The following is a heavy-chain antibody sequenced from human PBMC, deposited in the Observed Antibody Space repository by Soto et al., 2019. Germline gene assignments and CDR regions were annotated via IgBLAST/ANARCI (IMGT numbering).Heavy chain of an antibody. J-gene: IGHJ6*02. D-gene: IGHD2-21*02. CDR3: IQSRCGGDCLQSYASHYYYGMDV. CDR1: GFSLSTSGVG. V-gene: IGHV2-5*02. CDR2: IYWDDDK. Sequence: QITLKESGPTLVKPTQTLTLTYTFSGFSLSTSGVGVGWIRRPPGKALEWLALIYWDDDKRYSPSLRSTLTISKDTSKNQVVLTMTNIDPVDTATYHCIQSRCGGDCLQSYASHYYYGMDVWGQGTTVTVSS.